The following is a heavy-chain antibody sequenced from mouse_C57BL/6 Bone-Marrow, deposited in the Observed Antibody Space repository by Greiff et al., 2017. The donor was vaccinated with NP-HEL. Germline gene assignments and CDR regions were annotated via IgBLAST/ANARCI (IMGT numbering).Heavy chain of an antibody. J-gene: IGHJ2*01. CDR3: ARRLGKVPYYFDY. Sequence: QVQLQHPGAELVRPGSSVKLSCKASGYTFTGYWMHWVKQRPIQGLDWIGNIDPSDSETHYNQKFKDKATLTVDKSSSTAYMQLSSLTSEDSAVYYGARRLGKVPYYFDYWGQGTTLTVSS. CDR2: IDPSDSET. CDR1: GYTFTGYW. V-gene: IGHV1-52*01. D-gene: IGHD4-1*01.